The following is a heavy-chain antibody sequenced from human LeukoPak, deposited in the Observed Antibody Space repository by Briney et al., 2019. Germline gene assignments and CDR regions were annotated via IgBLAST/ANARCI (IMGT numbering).Heavy chain of an antibody. CDR2: ISYDGSNK. V-gene: IGHV3-30*04. Sequence: GSLILSCAASGFTFSSYAMHWVRQAPGKGLEWVAVISYDGSNKYYADSVKGRFTISRDNSKNTLYLQMNSLRAEDTAVYYCARAATDILTGYSEYYFDYWGQGTLVTVSS. J-gene: IGHJ4*02. D-gene: IGHD3-9*01. CDR3: ARAATDILTGYSEYYFDY. CDR1: GFTFSSYA.